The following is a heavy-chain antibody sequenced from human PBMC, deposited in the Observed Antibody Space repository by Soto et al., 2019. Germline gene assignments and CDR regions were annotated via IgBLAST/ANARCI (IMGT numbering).Heavy chain of an antibody. Sequence: GGSLRLSCAASGFTVSRNYMSWVRQAPGKGLEWVSVIYSGGSTYYADSVKGRFTISRDNSKNTLYLQMNSLRAEDTAVYYCARDSGLGSGFVYFDYWGQGTLVTVSS. CDR2: IYSGGST. J-gene: IGHJ4*02. CDR3: ARDSGLGSGFVYFDY. V-gene: IGHV3-66*01. D-gene: IGHD6-19*01. CDR1: GFTVSRNY.